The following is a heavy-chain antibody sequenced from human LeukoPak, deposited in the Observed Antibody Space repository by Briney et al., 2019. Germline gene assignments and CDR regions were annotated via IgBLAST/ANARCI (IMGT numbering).Heavy chain of an antibody. D-gene: IGHD2-2*01. V-gene: IGHV1-69*05. CDR2: IIPIFGTA. Sequence: ASVKVSCKASGGTFSSYAISWVRQAPGQGLEWMGRIIPIFGTANYAQKFQGRVTITTDESTSTAYMELSSLRSEDTAVYYCARLYCSSTSCYAERTFDYWGQGTLVTVSS. J-gene: IGHJ4*02. CDR3: ARLYCSSTSCYAERTFDY. CDR1: GGTFSSYA.